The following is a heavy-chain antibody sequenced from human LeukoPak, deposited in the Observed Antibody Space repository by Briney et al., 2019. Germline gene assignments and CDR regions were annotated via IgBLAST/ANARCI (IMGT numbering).Heavy chain of an antibody. J-gene: IGHJ5*02. CDR1: GFTFSSYA. CDR3: ARDLGIHSGWFDP. D-gene: IGHD1-26*01. Sequence: GGSLRLSCAASGFTFSSYAMHWVRQAPGKGLEYVSAISSNGGSTYYANSVKGRFTISRDDSKNTLYLQMGSLRAEDMAVYYCARDLGIHSGWFDPWGQGTLVTVSS. CDR2: ISSNGGST. V-gene: IGHV3-64*01.